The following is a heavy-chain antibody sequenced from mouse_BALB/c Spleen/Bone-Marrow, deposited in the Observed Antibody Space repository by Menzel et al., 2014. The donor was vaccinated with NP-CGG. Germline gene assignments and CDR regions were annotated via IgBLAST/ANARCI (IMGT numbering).Heavy chain of an antibody. V-gene: IGHV3-2*02. CDR2: ISYSGST. CDR1: GYSITSDYA. CDR3: ARKALYYAMDY. Sequence: VQLRHSGPGLVKPSQSLSLPCTVTGYSITSDYAWNWIRPFPGNKLEWMGYISYSGSTSYNPSLKSRISITRDTSKNQFFLQLNSVTTEDTATYYCARKALYYAMDYWGQGTSVTVSS. J-gene: IGHJ4*01.